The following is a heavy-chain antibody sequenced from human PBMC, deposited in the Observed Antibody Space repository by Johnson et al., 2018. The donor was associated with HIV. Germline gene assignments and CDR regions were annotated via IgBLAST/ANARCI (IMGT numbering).Heavy chain of an antibody. CDR1: GFIFTNYA. V-gene: IGHV3-23*04. Sequence: VQLVESGGGLVQPGGSLRLSCAASGFIFTNYAMSWVRQAPGKGLEWVSGISGSGDNTYYADSVKGRFTISRDNSRNMVYLEMNSLRTEDTAVYYCARGLKGAFDIWGQGTRVTVSA. CDR3: ARGLKGAFDI. J-gene: IGHJ3*02. CDR2: ISGSGDNT.